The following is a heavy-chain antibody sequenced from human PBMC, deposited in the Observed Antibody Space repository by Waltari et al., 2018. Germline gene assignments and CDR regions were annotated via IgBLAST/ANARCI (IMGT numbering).Heavy chain of an antibody. CDR2: INHSGST. CDR1: GGSFSGYY. D-gene: IGHD6-6*01. V-gene: IGHV4-34*01. J-gene: IGHJ6*02. CDR3: ARHARSSWYYYYGMDV. Sequence: QVQLQQWGAGLLKPSETQSLTCAVYGGSFSGYYWSWIRQPPGKGLEWIGEINHSGSTNYNPSLKSRVTISVDTSKNQFSLKLSSVTAADTAVYYCARHARSSWYYYYGMDVWGQGTTVTVSS.